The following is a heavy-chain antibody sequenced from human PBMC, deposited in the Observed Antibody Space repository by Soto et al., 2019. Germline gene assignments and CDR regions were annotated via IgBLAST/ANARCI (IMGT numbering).Heavy chain of an antibody. J-gene: IGHJ6*02. CDR3: ARGAVAYCGGDCYSYYYYGMDV. Sequence: QVQLVQSGAEVKKPGSSVKVSCKASGGTFSSYAISWVRQAPGQGLEWMGGIIPIFGTANYAQKFQGRVKITADESTSTAYMELSSLRSEDTAVYYCARGAVAYCGGDCYSYYYYGMDVWAQGTTVTVSS. CDR2: IIPIFGTA. CDR1: GGTFSSYA. V-gene: IGHV1-69*12. D-gene: IGHD2-21*02.